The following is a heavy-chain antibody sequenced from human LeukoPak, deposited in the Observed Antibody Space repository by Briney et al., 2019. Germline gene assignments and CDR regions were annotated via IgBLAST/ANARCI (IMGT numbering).Heavy chain of an antibody. CDR3: ARLVSDSSSSWYWYFDL. D-gene: IGHD6-13*01. CDR1: GGSISSYY. Sequence: PSETLSLTCTVSGGSISSYYWSWIRQPPGKGLEWIGYIYTSGSTNYNPSLKSRVTISVDTSKNQFSLKLSSVTAADTAVYYCARLVSDSSSSWYWYFDLWGRGTLVTVSS. V-gene: IGHV4-4*09. J-gene: IGHJ2*01. CDR2: IYTSGST.